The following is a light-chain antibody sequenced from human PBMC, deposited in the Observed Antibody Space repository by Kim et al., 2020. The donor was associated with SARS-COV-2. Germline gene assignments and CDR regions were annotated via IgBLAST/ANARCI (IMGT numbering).Light chain of an antibody. CDR3: AAWDDSLSGWV. CDR1: SSNIGSNY. V-gene: IGLV1-47*01. Sequence: QLVLTQPPSASGTPGQRVTISCSGSSSNIGSNYVYWYQQLPGTAPKLPIYRNNQRPSGVPDRFSGSKSGTSASLAISGLRSEDEADYYCAAWDDSLSGWVFGGGTQLTVL. CDR2: RNN. J-gene: IGLJ3*02.